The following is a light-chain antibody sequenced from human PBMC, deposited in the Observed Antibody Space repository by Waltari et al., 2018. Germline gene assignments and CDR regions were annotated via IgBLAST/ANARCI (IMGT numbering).Light chain of an antibody. CDR3: QQYYSPPLT. J-gene: IGKJ4*01. Sequence: DIVMTQSPDSLAVSLGERATINCKASQTILSSSNNKNALAWYQQKPGHPPKLLIYWASTRTAGVPVRFSGRGYETDFTLTISRLQADDVAVYYCQQYYSPPLTFGGGTKVEIK. CDR2: WAS. CDR1: QTILSSSNNKNA. V-gene: IGKV4-1*01.